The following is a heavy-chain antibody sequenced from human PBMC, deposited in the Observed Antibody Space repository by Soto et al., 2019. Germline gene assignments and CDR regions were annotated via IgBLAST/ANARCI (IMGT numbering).Heavy chain of an antibody. D-gene: IGHD2-15*01. J-gene: IGHJ5*02. CDR3: ASAVYCRGGSCSFDP. CDR2: IYYTGSS. V-gene: IGHV4-61*01. CDR1: GGSVSSGNYY. Sequence: QVQLQESGPGLVKPSETLSLTCTVSGGSVSSGNYYWSWIRQPPGKGLEWIGFIYYTGSSSYNPSLMSRVTTSLAKSHNQFSLKLTSVTAADTAVYYCASAVYCRGGSCSFDPWGQGTLVTVSS.